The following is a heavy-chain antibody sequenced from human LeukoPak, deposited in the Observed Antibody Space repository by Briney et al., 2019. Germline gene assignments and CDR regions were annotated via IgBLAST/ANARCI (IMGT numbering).Heavy chain of an antibody. CDR1: GYTFASYD. D-gene: IGHD5-24*01. Sequence: ASVKVSCKASGYTFASYDINWVRQATGQGLEWMGWMNPNSGNTGYAQKFQGRVTMTRNTSISTAYMELSSLRSEDTAAYYCASAREASRDGYNYPLDYWGQGTLVTVSS. CDR2: MNPNSGNT. J-gene: IGHJ4*02. CDR3: ASAREASRDGYNYPLDY. V-gene: IGHV1-8*01.